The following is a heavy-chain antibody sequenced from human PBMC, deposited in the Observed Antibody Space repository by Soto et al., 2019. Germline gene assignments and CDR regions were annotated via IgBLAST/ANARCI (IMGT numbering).Heavy chain of an antibody. CDR1: GGTFSRYS. J-gene: IGHJ6*02. CDR3: AREDRDRETGLVPAAIDGMDV. V-gene: IGHV1-69*08. CDR2: IIPVFGIA. D-gene: IGHD2-2*01. Sequence: QVQLVQSGAEVKKPGSSVKVSCKASGGTFSRYSFTWVRQAPGHGLEWMGRIIPVFGIASYAQKFQGRVTITADKSTRTAYMEVSGRRSEDTAVYYCAREDRDRETGLVPAAIDGMDVWGQGTTVTVSS.